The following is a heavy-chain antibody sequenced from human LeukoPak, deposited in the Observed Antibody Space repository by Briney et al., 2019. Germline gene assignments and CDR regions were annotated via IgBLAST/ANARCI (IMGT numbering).Heavy chain of an antibody. J-gene: IGHJ4*02. CDR2: ISFDGTNK. CDR1: GFTFSNYA. D-gene: IGHD3-10*01. V-gene: IGHV3-30-3*01. Sequence: PGGSLRLSCAASGFTFSNYAMHWVRQAPGKGLEWVAVISFDGTNKYYANSVQGRFIISRDNSKNTLYLQTNSLRAEDTALYYCARDMYDNGWSSFDYWGQGTLVTVSS. CDR3: ARDMYDNGWSSFDY.